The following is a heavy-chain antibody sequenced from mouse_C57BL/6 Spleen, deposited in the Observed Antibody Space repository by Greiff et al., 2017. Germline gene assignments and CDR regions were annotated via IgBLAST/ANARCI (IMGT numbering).Heavy chain of an antibody. CDR3: ATQDGVTTVVSFDY. Sequence: VQLQQPGAELVKPGASVKMSCKASGYTFTSYWITWVKQRPGQGLEWIGDIYPGSGSTNYNEKFKSKATLTVDTSSSTAYMQLSSLTSEDSAVYYCATQDGVTTVVSFDYWGQGTTLTVSS. CDR2: IYPGSGST. CDR1: GYTFTSYW. D-gene: IGHD1-1*01. J-gene: IGHJ2*01. V-gene: IGHV1-55*01.